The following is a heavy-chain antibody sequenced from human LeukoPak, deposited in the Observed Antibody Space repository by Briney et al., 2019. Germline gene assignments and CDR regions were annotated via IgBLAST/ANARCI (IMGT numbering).Heavy chain of an antibody. Sequence: GGPLILSCAASGFTFSNSWMCWVRQAPGKGLGWVANIKQDGSEKYYVDSVKGRLTISRDNAKNSLYLQMSSLRAEDTAVSHCARITYYYDSSGFYYPYYFDYWGQGTLVTVSS. V-gene: IGHV3-7*01. D-gene: IGHD3-22*01. CDR3: ARITYYYDSSGFYYPYYFDY. CDR2: IKQDGSEK. J-gene: IGHJ4*02. CDR1: GFTFSNSW.